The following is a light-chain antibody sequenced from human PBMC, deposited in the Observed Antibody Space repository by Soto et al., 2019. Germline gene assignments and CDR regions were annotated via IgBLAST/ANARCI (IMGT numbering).Light chain of an antibody. CDR2: DAS. CDR3: QQYGSSPWT. CDR1: QSVSGY. J-gene: IGKJ1*01. Sequence: IVLTQSPATLSLPPWERATLSCRASQSVSGYLAWYQQKPGQAPRLLIYDASKRATGIPARFSGSGFGTDFTLTISSLEPEDFAVYYCQQYGSSPWTFGQGTKVDIK. V-gene: IGKV3-11*01.